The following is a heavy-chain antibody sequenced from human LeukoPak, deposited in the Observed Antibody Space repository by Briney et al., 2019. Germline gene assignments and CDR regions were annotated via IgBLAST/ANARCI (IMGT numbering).Heavy chain of an antibody. CDR2: ISDRGSRT. V-gene: IGHV3-23*01. CDR3: AKRGVVIRVILVGFHKEAYYFDS. Sequence: PGGSLRLSCAVSGITLSNYGMSWVRQAPGKGLEWVAGISDRGSRTNYADSVKGRFTISTDHTENTLYLEMNSLRAEDTAVYFCAKRGVVIRVILVGFHKEAYYFDSWGQGALVTVSS. J-gene: IGHJ4*02. D-gene: IGHD3-22*01. CDR1: GITLSNYG.